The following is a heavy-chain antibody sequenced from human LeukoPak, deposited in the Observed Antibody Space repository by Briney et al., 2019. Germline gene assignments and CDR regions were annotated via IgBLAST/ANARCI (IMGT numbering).Heavy chain of an antibody. CDR2: IYGGGNT. V-gene: IGHV3-66*01. D-gene: IGHD5-18*01. Sequence: PGGSLRLSRAASGFTFSSYWMSWVRQAPRKGLEWVSIIYGGGNTYYVDSVEGRFTISRDNSKNTLYLQMNTLRAEDTAVYYCASGRRDSNGFVDYWGQGILVTVSS. J-gene: IGHJ4*02. CDR1: GFTFSSYW. CDR3: ASGRRDSNGFVDY.